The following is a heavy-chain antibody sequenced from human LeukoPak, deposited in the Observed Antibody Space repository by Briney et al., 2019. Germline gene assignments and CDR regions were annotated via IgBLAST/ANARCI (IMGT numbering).Heavy chain of an antibody. CDR2: TSGSGYHTYYADSDKT. J-gene: IGHJ4*02. Sequence: PGGSLRLSCAASGFDFNNYAMSWVRQGPGKRLEWVSATSGSGYHTYYADSDKTYYADSVKGRFTISRDNSKSTVYLHMNNLRLEDTAIYYCAKGAAIDHWGQGTLVTVSS. CDR1: GFDFNNYA. CDR3: AKGAAIDH. V-gene: IGHV3-23*01.